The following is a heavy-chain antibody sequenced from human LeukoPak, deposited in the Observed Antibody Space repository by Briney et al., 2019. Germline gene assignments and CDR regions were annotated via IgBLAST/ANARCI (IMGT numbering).Heavy chain of an antibody. CDR2: IYSGGST. J-gene: IGHJ4*02. V-gene: IGHV3-53*01. Sequence: GGSLRLSCAASGFTVSSNYMSWVRQAPGKGLEWVSVIYSGGSTYYADSVKGRFTISRDNSKNTLYLQMNSLRAEDTAVYYCARETSSRYFDYWGQGTLVTVSS. CDR3: ARETSSRYFDY. CDR1: GFTVSSNY.